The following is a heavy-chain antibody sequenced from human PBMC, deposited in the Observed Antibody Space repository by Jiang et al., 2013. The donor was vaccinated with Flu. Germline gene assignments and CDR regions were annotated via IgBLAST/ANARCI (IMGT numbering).Heavy chain of an antibody. Sequence: GSGLVKPSETLSLTCTVSGGSISSYYWSWIRQPPGKGLEWIGYIYYSGSTNYNPSLKSRVTISVDTSKNQFSLKLSSVTAADTAVYYCARVFIGDYSSGWYFDYWGQGTLVTVSS. CDR1: GGSISSYY. CDR2: IYYSGST. CDR3: ARVFIGDYSSGWYFDY. J-gene: IGHJ4*02. V-gene: IGHV4-59*01. D-gene: IGHD6-19*01.